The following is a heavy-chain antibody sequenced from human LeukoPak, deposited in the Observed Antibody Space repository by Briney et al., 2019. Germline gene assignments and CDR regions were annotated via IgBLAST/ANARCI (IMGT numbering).Heavy chain of an antibody. CDR1: GGSIGSYY. D-gene: IGHD6-13*01. Sequence: SETLSLTCTVSGGSIGSYYWSWIRQPPGKGLEWIGYIYYSGSTNYNPSLKSRVTISVDTSKNQFTLKLSSVTAADTAVYYCASYSSSWYDLGLDPWGQGTLVTVSS. CDR2: IYYSGST. CDR3: ASYSSSWYDLGLDP. J-gene: IGHJ5*02. V-gene: IGHV4-59*01.